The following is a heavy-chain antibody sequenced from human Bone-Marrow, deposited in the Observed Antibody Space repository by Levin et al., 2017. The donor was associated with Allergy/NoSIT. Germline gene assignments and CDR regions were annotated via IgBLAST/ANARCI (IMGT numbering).Heavy chain of an antibody. CDR1: GDSVNSGSYY. J-gene: IGHJ6*02. Sequence: SETLSLTCNVSGDSVNSGSYYWSWIRQPPGKGLEWIGYIYDRGSPYYNPSLTSRVTISTDRSKTQFSLKLNSVTAADTAVYYCAIGAGAAPYYDYGVDGWGQGTTVTVSS. CDR2: IYDRGSP. CDR3: AIGAGAAPYYDYGVDG. V-gene: IGHV4-61*01. D-gene: IGHD6-19*01.